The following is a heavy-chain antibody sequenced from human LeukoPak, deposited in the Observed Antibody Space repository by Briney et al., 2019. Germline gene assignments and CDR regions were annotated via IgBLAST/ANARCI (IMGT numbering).Heavy chain of an antibody. Sequence: GGSLRLSCAASGFSYSSYGMDWVRHAPGKGLEWVAFIRSDGNNIHYADSVKDRFTISRDNSNNMLYLQMNSLRPEDTAVFYCARDWTNWLDPWGQGTVVTVSS. D-gene: IGHD3/OR15-3a*01. J-gene: IGHJ5*02. CDR2: IRSDGNNI. V-gene: IGHV3-30*02. CDR1: GFSYSSYG. CDR3: ARDWTNWLDP.